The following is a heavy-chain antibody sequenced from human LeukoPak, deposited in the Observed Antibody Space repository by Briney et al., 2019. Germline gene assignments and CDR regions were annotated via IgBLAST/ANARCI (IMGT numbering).Heavy chain of an antibody. CDR3: ASLAAAAGTGAFDI. Sequence: SETLSLTCTVSGGSISSSSYYWGWIRQPPGKGPEWIGSIYYSGSTYYNPSLKSRVTISVDTSKNQFSLKLSSVTAADTAVYYCASLAAAAGTGAFDIWGQGTMVTVSS. CDR2: IYYSGST. D-gene: IGHD6-13*01. CDR1: GGSISSSSYY. J-gene: IGHJ3*02. V-gene: IGHV4-39*01.